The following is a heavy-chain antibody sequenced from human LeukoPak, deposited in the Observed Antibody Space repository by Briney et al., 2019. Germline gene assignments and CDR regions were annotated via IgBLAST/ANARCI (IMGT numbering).Heavy chain of an antibody. V-gene: IGHV4-38-2*02. D-gene: IGHD6-19*01. Sequence: SETLSLTCTVSGYSISSGYYWGWIRQPPGKGLEWIGSIYHSGGTYYSPSLKSRVTISVDTSKNQFSRKLSSVTAADTAVYYCARPVAGTMGWFDPWGQGTLVTVSS. CDR2: IYHSGGT. J-gene: IGHJ5*02. CDR1: GYSISSGYY. CDR3: ARPVAGTMGWFDP.